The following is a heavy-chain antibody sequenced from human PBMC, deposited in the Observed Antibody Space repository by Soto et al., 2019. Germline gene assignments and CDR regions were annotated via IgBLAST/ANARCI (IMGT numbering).Heavy chain of an antibody. CDR1: GGSISSYY. Sequence: SETLSLTCIVSGGSISSYYWNWIRQPPGKGLEWIGYIYYSGSTNYNPSLKSRVTISVDTSKNQFSLKLSSVTAADTAVYYCARAVCSSTSCYDYFHYWGQGTPVTVSS. J-gene: IGHJ4*02. D-gene: IGHD2-2*01. V-gene: IGHV4-59*01. CDR3: ARAVCSSTSCYDYFHY. CDR2: IYYSGST.